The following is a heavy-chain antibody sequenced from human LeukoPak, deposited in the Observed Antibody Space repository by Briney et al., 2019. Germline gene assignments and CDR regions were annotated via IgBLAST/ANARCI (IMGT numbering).Heavy chain of an antibody. CDR3: ARDVYYYGSGTYFFDY. J-gene: IGHJ4*02. V-gene: IGHV4-4*07. CDR1: DDSITIYY. CDR2: IHISGST. Sequence: SETLSLTCTVSDDSITIYYWTWIRQPAGKGLEWIGRIHISGSTNYNPSLKSRVTMSVDTSKNQFSLRLSSVTAADTAVYYCARDVYYYGSGTYFFDYWGQGTLVTVSS. D-gene: IGHD3-10*01.